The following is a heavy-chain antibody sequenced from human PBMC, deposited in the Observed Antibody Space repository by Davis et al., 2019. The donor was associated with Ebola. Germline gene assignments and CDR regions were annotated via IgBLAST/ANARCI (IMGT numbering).Heavy chain of an antibody. J-gene: IGHJ4*02. Sequence: PGGSLRLPCAASGFTFSNYDMSWARHVPGKGPEWVPTTTSSECHTHYSDSVRGRFTISRDNSKNTLYLQMNSLRAEDTATYYCARYCHYTDCSYFDCWGQGTMVAVSS. CDR3: ARYCHYTDCSYFDC. CDR1: GFTFSNYD. D-gene: IGHD2-15*01. V-gene: IGHV3-23*01. CDR2: TTSSECHT.